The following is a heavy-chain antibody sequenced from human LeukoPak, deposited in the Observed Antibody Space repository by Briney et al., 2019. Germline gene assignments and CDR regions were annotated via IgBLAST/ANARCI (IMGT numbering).Heavy chain of an antibody. Sequence: GGSLRLSCAASGFTFSGYSMNWVRQAPGKGLGWVSYISSSGGSIFYADSVKGRFTISRNNADNSLYLQMNSLRADDTAFYCCVRSLGYWGPGTLVTVSS. CDR2: ISSSGGSI. CDR3: VRSLGY. J-gene: IGHJ4*02. V-gene: IGHV3-48*01. CDR1: GFTFSGYS.